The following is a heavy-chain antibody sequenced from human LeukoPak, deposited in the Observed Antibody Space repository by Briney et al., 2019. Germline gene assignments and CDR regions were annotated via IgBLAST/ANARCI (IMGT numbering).Heavy chain of an antibody. CDR2: IWDDGNNK. J-gene: IGHJ5*02. V-gene: IGHV3-33*01. Sequence: GGSLRLSCAASGFTFTSCGMHWVRQAPGKGLDWVALIWDDGNNKYYADSVKGRFTISRDNSKNTLYLQMNSLRAEDTAVYYCARDNGEWRLNWFDHWGQGALVTVSS. D-gene: IGHD2-8*01. CDR3: ARDNGEWRLNWFDH. CDR1: GFTFTSCG.